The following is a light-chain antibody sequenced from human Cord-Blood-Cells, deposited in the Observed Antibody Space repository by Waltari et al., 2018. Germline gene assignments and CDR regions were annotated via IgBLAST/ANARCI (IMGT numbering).Light chain of an antibody. CDR2: DVR. Sequence: QSALTQPASVSGSPGQSITISCTGTSSDVGGYNYVSWYQQHPGKAPKLMIYDVRHRPSGGSNRFSGSKSGNTASLTISGLQAEDEADYYCSSYTSSSTYVFGTGTKVTVL. J-gene: IGLJ1*01. CDR1: SSDVGGYNY. CDR3: SSYTSSSTYV. V-gene: IGLV2-14*03.